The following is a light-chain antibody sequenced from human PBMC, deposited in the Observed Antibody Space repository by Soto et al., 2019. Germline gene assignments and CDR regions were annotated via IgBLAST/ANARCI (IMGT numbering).Light chain of an antibody. CDR1: QCVSSY. Sequence: EIVLTQSPATLPLSPGERATLSCRASQCVSSYLAWYQQKPGQAPRLLIYDASNRATGIPARFSGSGSGTDFTLTISSLEPEDVAVYYCHERSNWPPNTFGQGTRREI. V-gene: IGKV3-11*01. CDR2: DAS. J-gene: IGKJ5*01. CDR3: HERSNWPPNT.